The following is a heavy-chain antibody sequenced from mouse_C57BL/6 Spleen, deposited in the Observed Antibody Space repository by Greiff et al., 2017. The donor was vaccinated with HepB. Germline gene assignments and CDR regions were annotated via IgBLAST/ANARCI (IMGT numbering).Heavy chain of an antibody. Sequence: EVQLVESGEGLVKPGGSLKLSCAASGFTFSSYAMSWVRQTPEKRLEWVAYISSGGDYIYYADTVKGRFTISRDNARNTLYLQLSSLTSEDTAMYYCTREDWEAAMDYWGQGTSVTVSS. CDR1: GFTFSSYA. D-gene: IGHD4-1*01. J-gene: IGHJ4*01. CDR3: TREDWEAAMDY. V-gene: IGHV5-9-1*02. CDR2: ISSGGDYI.